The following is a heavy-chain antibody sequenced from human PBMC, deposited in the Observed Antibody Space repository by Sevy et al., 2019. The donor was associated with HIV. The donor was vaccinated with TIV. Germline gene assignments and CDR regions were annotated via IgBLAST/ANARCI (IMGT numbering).Heavy chain of an antibody. J-gene: IGHJ4*02. CDR1: GYTFSSYT. CDR2: ISAYNGNT. Sequence: ASVKVSCKASGYTFSSYTINWVRQAPGQGLEWMGWISAYNGNTNYAQKLQGRVTMTTDTSSSTAYMELRSLRSDDTAMYYCARSYGSGNYYGYWGQGTLVTVSS. CDR3: ARSYGSGNYYGY. D-gene: IGHD3-10*01. V-gene: IGHV1-18*01.